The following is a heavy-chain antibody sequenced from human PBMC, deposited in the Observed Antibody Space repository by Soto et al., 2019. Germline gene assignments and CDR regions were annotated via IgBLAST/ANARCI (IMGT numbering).Heavy chain of an antibody. D-gene: IGHD4-17*01. CDR1: GGSVSSGSNY. V-gene: IGHV4-61*01. CDR2: IYYTGRT. Sequence: QVQLQESGPGLVKPSETLSLTCSVSGGSVSSGSNYWSWIRQPPGKRLEWIGYIYYTGRTNYKPSLKSRVTISVDTSQKQFSLKLSSVTAADTAVYYCARLTSAAVSTGRFDYWGQGTLVTVSS. J-gene: IGHJ4*02. CDR3: ARLTSAAVSTGRFDY.